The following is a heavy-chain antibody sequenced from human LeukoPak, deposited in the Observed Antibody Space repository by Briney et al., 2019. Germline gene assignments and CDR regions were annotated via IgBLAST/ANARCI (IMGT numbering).Heavy chain of an antibody. J-gene: IGHJ6*02. Sequence: GRSLRLSCAASGFTFSSYAMHWVRQAPGKGLEWVAVISYDGSNKYYADSVKGRFTISRDNSKNTLYLQMNSLRAEDTAVYYCARDIVAAKYYYYGMDVWGQGTTVTVSS. CDR3: ARDIVAAKYYYYGMDV. D-gene: IGHD2-15*01. CDR2: ISYDGSNK. CDR1: GFTFSSYA. V-gene: IGHV3-30-3*01.